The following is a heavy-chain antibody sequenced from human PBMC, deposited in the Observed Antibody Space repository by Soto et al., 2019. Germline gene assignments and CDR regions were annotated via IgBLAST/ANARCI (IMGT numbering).Heavy chain of an antibody. CDR2: INTGGDTI. J-gene: IGHJ6*02. D-gene: IGHD1-1*01. CDR3: ARMGAGVHHYYGMDV. CDR1: GFTFSGYS. V-gene: IGHV3-48*01. Sequence: PGGSLRLSCAASGFTFSGYSMNWVRQAPGKGLEWISYINTGGDTIYYADSVKGRFTISRDNAKNSLYLQMNSLRAEDTAVYYCARMGAGVHHYYGMDVWGQGTTVTVSS.